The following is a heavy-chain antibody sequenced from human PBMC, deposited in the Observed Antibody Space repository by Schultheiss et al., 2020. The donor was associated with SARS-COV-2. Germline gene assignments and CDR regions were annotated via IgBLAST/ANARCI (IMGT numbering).Heavy chain of an antibody. J-gene: IGHJ4*02. D-gene: IGHD1-7*01. Sequence: SETLSLTCAVYGGSFSGYYWSWIRQPPGKGLEWIGYIYHSGSTYYNPSLKSRVTISVDTSKNQFSLKLSSVTAADTALYYCAKDIALTGTTPLHFDYWGQGTLVTVSS. CDR2: IYHSGST. CDR1: GGSFSGYY. V-gene: IGHV4-34*01. CDR3: AKDIALTGTTPLHFDY.